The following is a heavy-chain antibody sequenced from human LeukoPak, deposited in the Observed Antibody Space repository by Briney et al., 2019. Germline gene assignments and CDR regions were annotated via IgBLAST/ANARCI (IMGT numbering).Heavy chain of an antibody. CDR1: GFTFSSYW. CDR3: AKDPGVAAAGTGDNWFDP. J-gene: IGHJ5*02. Sequence: GGSLRLSCVASGFTFSSYWMNWARQAPGKGLEWVASINHNGNVNYYVDSVKGRFTISRDNAKNSLYLQMNSLRAEDTAVYYCAKDPGVAAAGTGDNWFDPWGQGTLVTVSS. V-gene: IGHV3-7*03. CDR2: INHNGNVN. D-gene: IGHD6-13*01.